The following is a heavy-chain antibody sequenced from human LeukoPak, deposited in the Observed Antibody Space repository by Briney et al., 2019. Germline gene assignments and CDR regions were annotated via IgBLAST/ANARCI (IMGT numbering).Heavy chain of an antibody. D-gene: IGHD4-11*01. CDR3: ARGNYWLHQRYFDH. CDR2: IYYSGST. V-gene: IGHV4-59*01. Sequence: PSETLSLTCGVSGGSISTYYWSWVRQSPGQGLEWLGYIYYSGSTSYNPSLKSRVTISVDTSKNQFSLKLNSVTAADTAMYYCARGNYWLHQRYFDHWGQGILVSVSS. J-gene: IGHJ4*02. CDR1: GGSISTYY.